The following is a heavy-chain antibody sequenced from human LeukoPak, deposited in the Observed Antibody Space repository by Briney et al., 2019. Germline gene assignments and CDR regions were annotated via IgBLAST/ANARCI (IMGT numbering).Heavy chain of an antibody. D-gene: IGHD3-3*01. J-gene: IGHJ4*02. CDR3: AREVAWSGYDY. CDR1: GFTFRSHA. CDR2: IYENGGTT. V-gene: IGHV3-23*01. Sequence: GGSLRLSCVGSGFTFRSHAMSWVRQAPEKGLEFVSGIYENGGTTYYADSVKGRFSISRDNSKNTLYLQMNSLRAEDTAVYYCAREVAWSGYDYWGQGTLVTVSS.